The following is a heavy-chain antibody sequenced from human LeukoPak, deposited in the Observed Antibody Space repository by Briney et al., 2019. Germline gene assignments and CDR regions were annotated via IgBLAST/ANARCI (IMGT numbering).Heavy chain of an antibody. J-gene: IGHJ3*02. CDR1: GFTFSSYA. CDR3: AKKLLFLGAFDI. D-gene: IGHD2-21*01. V-gene: IGHV3-23*01. CDR2: ISGSGGST. Sequence: GGSLRLSCAASGFTFSSYAMSWVRQAPGKGLEWVSAISGSGGSTYYADSMKGRFTISRDNSKNTLYLQMNSLRAEDTAVYYCAKKLLFLGAFDIWGQGTMVTVSS.